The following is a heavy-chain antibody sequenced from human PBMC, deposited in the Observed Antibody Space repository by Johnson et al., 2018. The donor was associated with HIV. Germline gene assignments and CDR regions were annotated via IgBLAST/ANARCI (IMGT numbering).Heavy chain of an antibody. CDR1: GFTFSTYG. Sequence: QVQLVESGGGVVQPGRSLRLSCAASGFTFSTYGMHWVRQAPGKGLEWVAVMWYDGSNKYYADSVKGRFTISRDNSKNTLYLQMNSLRAEDTAVYYCAKGLWELEDAFDIWGQGTMVTVSS. J-gene: IGHJ3*02. CDR3: AKGLWELEDAFDI. V-gene: IGHV3-33*06. CDR2: MWYDGSNK. D-gene: IGHD1-26*01.